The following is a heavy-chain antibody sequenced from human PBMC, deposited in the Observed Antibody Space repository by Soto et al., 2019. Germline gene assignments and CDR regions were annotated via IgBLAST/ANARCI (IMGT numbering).Heavy chain of an antibody. CDR2: IYSGGTT. D-gene: IGHD6-13*01. CDR1: GLTVSNNC. Sequence: VQLVESGGGLVQPGGSLRLSCAASGLTVSNNCMSWVRQAPGKGLEWVSIIYSGGTTYYADSVKGRFTISRDNSKNTLYLQMNSVRAEDTAVYYCASSSSRRGTGYWGQGTLVTVSS. J-gene: IGHJ4*02. V-gene: IGHV3-66*01. CDR3: ASSSSRRGTGY.